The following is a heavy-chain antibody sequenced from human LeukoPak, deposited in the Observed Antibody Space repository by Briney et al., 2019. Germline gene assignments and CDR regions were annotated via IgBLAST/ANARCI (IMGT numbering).Heavy chain of an antibody. D-gene: IGHD2-8*01. Sequence: GGSLRLSCEASGFSFSRYWMSWVRQAPVRGLEWVANINQDGSEKHYVDSVKGRLTISRDNAKNSLFLQMNSLRVEDTAVYYCARDNGVQWSSHFMDVWGKGTTVIVSS. J-gene: IGHJ6*03. CDR2: INQDGSEK. V-gene: IGHV3-7*01. CDR3: ARDNGVQWSSHFMDV. CDR1: GFSFSRYW.